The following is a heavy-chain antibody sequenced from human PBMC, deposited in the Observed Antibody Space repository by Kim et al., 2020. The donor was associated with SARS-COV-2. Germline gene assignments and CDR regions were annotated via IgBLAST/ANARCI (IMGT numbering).Heavy chain of an antibody. CDR2: MNPNSGNT. Sequence: ASVKVSCKASGYTFTSYDINWVRQATGQGLEWMGWMNPNSGNTGYAQKFQGRVTMTRNTSISTAYMELSSLRSEDTAVYYCARGRCSGGSCYLPTYYYYYGMDVWGQGTTVTVSS. J-gene: IGHJ6*02. CDR1: GYTFTSYD. V-gene: IGHV1-8*01. D-gene: IGHD2-15*01. CDR3: ARGRCSGGSCYLPTYYYYYGMDV.